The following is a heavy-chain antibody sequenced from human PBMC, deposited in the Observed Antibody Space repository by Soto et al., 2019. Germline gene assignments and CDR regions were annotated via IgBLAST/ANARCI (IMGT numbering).Heavy chain of an antibody. Sequence: ASVKVSCKASGYTFTSYAMHWVRQAPGQRLEWMGWINAGNGNTKYSRKFQGRVTITRDTSASTAYMELSSLRSEDTAVYYCARAGYQLPLGFDYWGQGTLVTVSS. CDR1: GYTFTSYA. CDR2: INAGNGNT. CDR3: ARAGYQLPLGFDY. V-gene: IGHV1-3*01. J-gene: IGHJ4*02. D-gene: IGHD2-2*01.